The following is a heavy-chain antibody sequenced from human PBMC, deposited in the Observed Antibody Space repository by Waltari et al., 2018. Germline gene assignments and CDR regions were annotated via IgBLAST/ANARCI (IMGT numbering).Heavy chain of an antibody. J-gene: IGHJ5*02. CDR2: INHSGST. CDR3: ARGSGANLAIFGVPIGWFDP. D-gene: IGHD3-3*01. CDR1: GGSFSGYY. V-gene: IGHV4-34*01. Sequence: QVQLQQWGAGLLKPSETLSLTCAVYGGSFSGYYWSWIRQPPGKGLEWIGEINHSGSTNYNPSLKSRVTISVDTSKNQFSLKLSSVTAADTAVYYCARGSGANLAIFGVPIGWFDPWGQGTLVTVSS.